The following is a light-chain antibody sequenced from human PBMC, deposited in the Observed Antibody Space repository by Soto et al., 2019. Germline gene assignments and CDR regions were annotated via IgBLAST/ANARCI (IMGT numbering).Light chain of an antibody. CDR3: QQYNNYIIT. J-gene: IGKJ5*01. CDR2: DAS. CDR1: QGISSA. Sequence: IQLTQSPSSLSSSLGDRVTITCRASQGISSALAWYQQKPGKAPKLLIYDASSLESGVPSRFSVSGSGTDFTLTISRLQTEDFATYYCQQYNNYIITFCQGTRLEIK. V-gene: IGKV1D-13*01.